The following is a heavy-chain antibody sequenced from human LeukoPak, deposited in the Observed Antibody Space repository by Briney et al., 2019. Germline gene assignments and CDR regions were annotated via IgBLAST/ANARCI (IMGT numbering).Heavy chain of an antibody. Sequence: SVKVSCKASGGTFSSYAISWVRQAPGQGLEWMGGIIPIFGTANYAQKFQGRVTITADESTSTAYMELSSLRSEDTAVYYCARETSSGYYRFFDYWGQGTLVTVSS. D-gene: IGHD3-22*01. CDR1: GGTFSSYA. CDR3: ARETSSGYYRFFDY. V-gene: IGHV1-69*13. J-gene: IGHJ4*02. CDR2: IIPIFGTA.